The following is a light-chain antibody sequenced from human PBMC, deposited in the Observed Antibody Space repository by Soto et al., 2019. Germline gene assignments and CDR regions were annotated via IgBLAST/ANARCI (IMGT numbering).Light chain of an antibody. V-gene: IGKV3-20*01. Sequence: EIGLTQSPGTLSLSPGERATLSCRASQSVSSNLAWYQQKPGQAPRLLIYGASTRAPGIPEGFSGSRSGTDFTLTISRLEPEDFAVYYCQLYGGSPKTFGQGTKVDI. CDR3: QLYGGSPKT. J-gene: IGKJ1*01. CDR2: GAS. CDR1: QSVSSN.